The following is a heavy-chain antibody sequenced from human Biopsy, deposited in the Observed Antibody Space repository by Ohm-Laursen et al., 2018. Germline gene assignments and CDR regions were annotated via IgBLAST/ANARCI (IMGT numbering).Heavy chain of an antibody. D-gene: IGHD1-26*01. Sequence: AVKVSCKASGYTFISYDIDWVRQATGQGLEWMGWMNPNSGKTGYAQKFQGRVTMTTNTSVNTAYMELSSLTFEDTAVYYCAIEGGTYSKPFGYWGQGSQVIVSS. V-gene: IGHV1-8*01. J-gene: IGHJ4*02. CDR2: MNPNSGKT. CDR1: GYTFISYD. CDR3: AIEGGTYSKPFGY.